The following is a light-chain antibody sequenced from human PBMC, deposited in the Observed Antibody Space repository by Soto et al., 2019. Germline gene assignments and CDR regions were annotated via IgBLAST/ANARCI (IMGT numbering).Light chain of an antibody. J-gene: IGKJ5*01. CDR2: GAS. CDR1: QSLSSRN. V-gene: IGKV3-20*01. CDR3: QQYNSWPPYT. Sequence: ELVLTQSPGTLSLSPGERATLSCRASQSLSSRNLAWYQQKPGQAPRLLIYGASSRATGTPDRFSGSGSGTDFTLTISSLQSEDFAVYYCQQYNSWPPYTFGQGTRLEIK.